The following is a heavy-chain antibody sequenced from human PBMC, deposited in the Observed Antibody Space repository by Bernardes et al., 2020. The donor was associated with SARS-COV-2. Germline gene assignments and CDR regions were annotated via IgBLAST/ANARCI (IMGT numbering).Heavy chain of an antibody. J-gene: IGHJ4*02. CDR1: GGSISSSSFY. CDR2: IDHSGST. Sequence: SESLSLTCTVSGGSISSSSFYWGWVRQSPGKGLEWLGSIDHSGSTSYNPSLNRRVIISVDTSKNQFSLKLRSVTAADTAVYYCARQDYGSGSYLGYWGQGTLVTVSS. D-gene: IGHD3-10*01. CDR3: ARQDYGSGSYLGY. V-gene: IGHV4-39*01.